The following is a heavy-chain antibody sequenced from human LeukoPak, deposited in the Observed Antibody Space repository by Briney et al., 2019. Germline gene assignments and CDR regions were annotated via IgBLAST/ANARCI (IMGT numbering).Heavy chain of an antibody. CDR2: IYYSGST. V-gene: IGHV4-39*01. CDR1: GGSISSSSYY. Sequence: SETLSLTCTVSGGSISSSSYYWGWIRQPPGKGLEWIGSIYYSGSTYHNPSLKSRVTISVDTSKNQFSLKLSSVTAADTAVYYCARHRGSGWYMAYYFDYWGQGTLVTVSS. CDR3: ARHRGSGWYMAYYFDY. D-gene: IGHD6-19*01. J-gene: IGHJ4*02.